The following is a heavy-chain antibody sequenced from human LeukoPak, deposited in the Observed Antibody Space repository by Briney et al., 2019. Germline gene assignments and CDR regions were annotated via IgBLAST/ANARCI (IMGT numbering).Heavy chain of an antibody. Sequence: SETLSLTCTVSGVSITSYHGSWIRQPPGKGLEWIGEIYHSGSTNYNPSLKSRVTISVDKSNHQFSLKLSSVTAADTAVYYCARAPIAAAEDYWGQGTLVTVSS. D-gene: IGHD6-13*01. CDR2: IYHSGST. CDR3: ARAPIAAAEDY. V-gene: IGHV4-59*12. J-gene: IGHJ4*02. CDR1: GVSITSYH.